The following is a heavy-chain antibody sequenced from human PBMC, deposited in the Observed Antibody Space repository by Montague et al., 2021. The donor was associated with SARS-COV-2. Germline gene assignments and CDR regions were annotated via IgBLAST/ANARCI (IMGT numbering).Heavy chain of an antibody. J-gene: IGHJ3*02. V-gene: IGHV4-39*01. CDR3: ARLPPYRFNSNGHYYNAVDI. CDR2: NYYSGNT. D-gene: IGHD3-22*01. CDR1: GGSISSSGYY. Sequence: SETLSLTCTVSGGSISSSGYYWGWIRQPPGKGLEWIVSNYYSGNTYHSPSLQSRVTISVDTSKNQFSLRLNSMTAADTAVYYCARLPPYRFNSNGHYYNAVDIWGQGTMVTVSS.